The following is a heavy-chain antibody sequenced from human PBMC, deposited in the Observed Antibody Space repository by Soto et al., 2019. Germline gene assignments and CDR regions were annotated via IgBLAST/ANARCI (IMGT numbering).Heavy chain of an antibody. D-gene: IGHD3-22*01. CDR2: INHSGST. J-gene: IGHJ6*02. Sequence: SETLSLTCAVYGGSFSGYYWSWIRQPPGKGLEWIGEINHSGSTNYNPSLKSRVTISVDTSKNQFSLKLSSVTAADTAVYYCARGVSYYDGSGYYYSDYYGMDVWGQGTTVTVSS. CDR3: ARGVSYYDGSGYYYSDYYGMDV. CDR1: GGSFSGYY. V-gene: IGHV4-34*01.